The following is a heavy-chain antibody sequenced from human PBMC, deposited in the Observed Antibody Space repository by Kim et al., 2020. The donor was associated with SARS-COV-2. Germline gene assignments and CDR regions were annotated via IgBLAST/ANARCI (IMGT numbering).Heavy chain of an antibody. Sequence: GGSLRLSCAASGFTFSSYWMSWVRQAPGKGLEWVANIKQDGSEKYYVDSVKGRFTISRDNAKNSLYLQMNSLRAEDTAVYYCARAEEVLLWFGEFYGMDVWGQGTTVTVSS. V-gene: IGHV3-7*01. J-gene: IGHJ6*02. D-gene: IGHD3-10*01. CDR2: IKQDGSEK. CDR3: ARAEEVLLWFGEFYGMDV. CDR1: GFTFSSYW.